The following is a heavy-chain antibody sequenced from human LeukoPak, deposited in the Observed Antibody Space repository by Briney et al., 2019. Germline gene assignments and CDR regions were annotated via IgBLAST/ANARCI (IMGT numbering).Heavy chain of an antibody. CDR3: ARDDGNSRSWYYFDY. Sequence: PSETLSLTCNVSGVSISSYYWNWIRQPAGKGLEWIGRIFTSGGTNYNPSLKSRVSISVDKSKNQLSLKLRSVTAADTAVYFCARDDGNSRSWYYFDYWGQGTLATVSS. V-gene: IGHV4-4*07. CDR2: IFTSGGT. D-gene: IGHD6-13*01. CDR1: GVSISSYY. J-gene: IGHJ4*02.